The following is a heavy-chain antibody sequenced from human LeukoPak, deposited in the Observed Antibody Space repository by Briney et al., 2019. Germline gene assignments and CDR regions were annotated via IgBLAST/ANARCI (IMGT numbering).Heavy chain of an antibody. CDR2: IYYSGTT. J-gene: IGHJ4*02. D-gene: IGHD5-12*01. CDR1: GGSISSSY. V-gene: IGHV4-59*01. Sequence: SQTLSLTCTVSGGSISSSYWSWIRQPPGKGLEWIGYIYYSGTTNYNPSLKSRVTISVDTSKNQFSLKLSSVTAADTAVYYCARRGGYDSFDNWGQGTLVTVSS. CDR3: ARRGGYDSFDN.